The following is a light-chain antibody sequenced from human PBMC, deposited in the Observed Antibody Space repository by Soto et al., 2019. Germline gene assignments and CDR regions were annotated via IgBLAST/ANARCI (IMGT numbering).Light chain of an antibody. CDR3: TSYTRSRTYV. CDR2: DVT. Sequence: QSVLTQPASVSGSPGQSITISCTGTGSDVGGYNYVSWYQRHPGKAPKLVIYDVTNRPSGVSNRFSGSKSGNTASLTISGLQAEDEADYYCTSYTRSRTYVFGTGPKVTVL. CDR1: GSDVGGYNY. J-gene: IGLJ1*01. V-gene: IGLV2-14*03.